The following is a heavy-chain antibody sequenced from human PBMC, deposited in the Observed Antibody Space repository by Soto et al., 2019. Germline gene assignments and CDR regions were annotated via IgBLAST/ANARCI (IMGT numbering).Heavy chain of an antibody. CDR2: VSYDGNHK. J-gene: IGHJ6*02. D-gene: IGHD6-13*01. Sequence: QVQLVESGGGVIQPGTSLSLSCGSSGFTFRSFGMYWVRQAPGKGLEWVAVVSYDGNHKYYADSVKGRFTVSRDNAKNMLYLQMNSLRGEVTAVYYCAKDGGQQLALNYGIDVWGQGTTVTVSS. CDR3: AKDGGQQLALNYGIDV. CDR1: GFTFRSFG. V-gene: IGHV3-30*18.